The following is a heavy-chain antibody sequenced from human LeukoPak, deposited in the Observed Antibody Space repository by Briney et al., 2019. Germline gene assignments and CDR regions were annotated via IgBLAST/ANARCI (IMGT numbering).Heavy chain of an antibody. CDR1: GFTFSSYG. CDR3: AKDGGSSSDYYYYYMDV. V-gene: IGHV3-30*02. D-gene: IGHD6-6*01. CDR2: IRYDGSNK. J-gene: IGHJ6*03. Sequence: PGGSLRLSCAASGFTFSSYGMHWVRQAPGKGLEWVAFIRYDGSNKYYADSLKGRFTISRDNSKNTLYLQMNSLRAEDTAVYYCAKDGGSSSDYYYYYMDVWGKGTTVTVSS.